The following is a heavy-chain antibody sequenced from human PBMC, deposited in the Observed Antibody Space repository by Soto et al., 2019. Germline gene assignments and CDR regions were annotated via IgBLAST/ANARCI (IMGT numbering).Heavy chain of an antibody. J-gene: IGHJ6*02. V-gene: IGHV1-69*12. D-gene: IGHD4-17*01. CDR3: ARTQVDDYGVLNRYYYDGMDV. CDR2: IIPIFGTA. Sequence: QVQLVQSGAEVKKPGSSVKVSCKASGGTFSSYAISWVRQAPGQGLEWMGGIIPIFGTANYAQKFQGRVTITADEPTSTAYIELGSLRYEDTAVYYCARTQVDDYGVLNRYYYDGMDVWGQGTTVNVSS. CDR1: GGTFSSYA.